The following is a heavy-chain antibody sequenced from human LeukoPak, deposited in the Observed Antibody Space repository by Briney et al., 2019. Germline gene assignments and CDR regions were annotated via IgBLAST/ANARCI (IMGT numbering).Heavy chain of an antibody. CDR1: GGSISSGDYY. D-gene: IGHD1-26*01. J-gene: IGHJ4*02. Sequence: PSETLSLTCTVSGGSISSGDYYWSWIRQPPGKGLEWIGYIYYTASTYYNPSLKSRVTMSVDTSKNQFSLKPSSVTAADTAVYYCARVGATGGGVYYFDYWGQGTLVTVSS. V-gene: IGHV4-30-4*01. CDR3: ARVGATGGGVYYFDY. CDR2: IYYTAST.